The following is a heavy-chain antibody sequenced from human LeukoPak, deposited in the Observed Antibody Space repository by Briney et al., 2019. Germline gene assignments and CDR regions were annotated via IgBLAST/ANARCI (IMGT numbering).Heavy chain of an antibody. Sequence: SETLSLTCTVSGGSISSSSHYWGWIRQPPGKGLEWIGYIYYTGSTNYNPSLKSRVTMFVDMSKNQFSLRLSSVTAADTAVYYCARHRAYSSSSPFDYWGQGTLVTVSS. V-gene: IGHV4-61*05. J-gene: IGHJ4*02. D-gene: IGHD6-6*01. CDR2: IYYTGST. CDR1: GGSISSSSHY. CDR3: ARHRAYSSSSPFDY.